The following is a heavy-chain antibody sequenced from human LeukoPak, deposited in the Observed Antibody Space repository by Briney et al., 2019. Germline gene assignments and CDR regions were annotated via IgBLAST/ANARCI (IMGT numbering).Heavy chain of an antibody. V-gene: IGHV1-2*02. CDR2: INPNSGGT. D-gene: IGHD3-10*01. CDR1: GYTSTGYY. J-gene: IGHJ4*02. Sequence: GASVKVSCKTSGYTSTGYYMHWVRQAPGQGLEWMGWINPNSGGTNYAQKFQGRVTMTRDASISTAYMELSRLRSDDTAVYYCARGPYGSGSYPDRYWGQGTLVTVSS. CDR3: ARGPYGSGSYPDRY.